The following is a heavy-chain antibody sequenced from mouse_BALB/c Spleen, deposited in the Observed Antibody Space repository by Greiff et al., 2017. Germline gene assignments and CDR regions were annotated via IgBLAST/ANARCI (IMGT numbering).Heavy chain of an antibody. D-gene: IGHD2-4*01. CDR3: ARERDDYAGFAF. Sequence: EVKLVESGGGLVQPGGSLKLSCAASGFTFSSYGMSWVRQTPDKRLELVATINSNGGSTYYPDSVKGRFTISRDNAKNTLYLQMSSLKSEDTAMYYCARERDDYAGFAFRGQGTLVTVSA. CDR1: GFTFSSYG. V-gene: IGHV5-6-3*01. CDR2: INSNGGST. J-gene: IGHJ3*01.